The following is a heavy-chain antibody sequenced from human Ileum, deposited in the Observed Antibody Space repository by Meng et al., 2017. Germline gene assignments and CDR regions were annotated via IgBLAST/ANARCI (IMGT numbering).Heavy chain of an antibody. CDR2: VYFTGYT. V-gene: IGHV4-39*01. Sequence: QVQLQESGPGLVKPSQTLSLNCTFSGGSISSGEYCWGWIRQPPGKGLEWIGSVYFTGYTYYSPSLMSRVTISVETSKNQFSLRLTSVTAADTGLYLCARHGHFTPDKYYFDSWGQGTLVTVSS. D-gene: IGHD3-3*02. J-gene: IGHJ4*03. CDR1: GGSISSGEYC. CDR3: ARHGHFTPDKYYFDS.